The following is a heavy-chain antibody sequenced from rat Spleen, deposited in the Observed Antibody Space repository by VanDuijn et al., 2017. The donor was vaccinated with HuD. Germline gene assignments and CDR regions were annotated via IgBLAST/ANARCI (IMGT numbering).Heavy chain of an antibody. V-gene: IGHV5-7*01. CDR3: ARHMVPGYNYFDY. J-gene: IGHJ1*01. D-gene: IGHD1-4*01. Sequence: EVQLVESGGGLVQPGRSLKLSCAASGFTFSDYNMAWVRQAPKKGLEWVATISYDGSSTYYRDSVKGRFTISRDNAKSTLYLQMDSLRSEDTATYYCARHMVPGYNYFDYWGPGTMVTVSS. CDR1: GFTFSDYN. CDR2: ISYDGSST.